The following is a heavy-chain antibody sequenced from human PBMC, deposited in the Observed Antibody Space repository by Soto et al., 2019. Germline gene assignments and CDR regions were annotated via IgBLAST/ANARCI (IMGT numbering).Heavy chain of an antibody. CDR1: GGSISSSSYY. D-gene: IGHD6-13*01. J-gene: IGHJ6*02. Sequence: PSETLSLTCTVSGGSISSSSYYWGRIRQPPGKGLEWIGTIYYSGSAYYNPSLKSRATISVDTSQNQFSLMLNSVTAADTAVYYCARHPGKESAGAGYYYGVDVWGQGTTVTVSS. CDR3: ARHPGKESAGAGYYYGVDV. V-gene: IGHV4-39*01. CDR2: IYYSGSA.